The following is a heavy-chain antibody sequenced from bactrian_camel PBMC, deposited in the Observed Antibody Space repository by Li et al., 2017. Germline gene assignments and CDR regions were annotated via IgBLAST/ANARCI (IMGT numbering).Heavy chain of an antibody. CDR2: IDIGGGMT. J-gene: IGHJ4*01. V-gene: IGHV3S40*01. Sequence: VQLVESGGGSVLAGGSLRLSRTSSRYLYNRNYMGWFRQAPGKEREGVALIDIGGGMTYSDSVKGRFTISQDNAKNTVFLQMNSLKPEDTAMYYCAADRRRGRSLNPYEYEYWGQGTQVTVS. CDR3: AADRRRGRSLNPYEYEY. CDR1: RYLYNRNY. D-gene: IGHD2*01.